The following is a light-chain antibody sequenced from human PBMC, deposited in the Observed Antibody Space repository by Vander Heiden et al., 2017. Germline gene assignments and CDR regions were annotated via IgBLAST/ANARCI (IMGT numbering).Light chain of an antibody. V-gene: IGKV3-11*01. Sequence: EIVLTQSPATLSLSPGERATLSCRASQSVSSYLAWYQQKPGQAPRLLIYDASNRATGIPARFSGSGSGTDFTLTISSREPEDFAVYYCQQRSNWPLTFGGRTKVDIK. CDR3: QQRSNWPLT. CDR2: DAS. CDR1: QSVSSY. J-gene: IGKJ4*01.